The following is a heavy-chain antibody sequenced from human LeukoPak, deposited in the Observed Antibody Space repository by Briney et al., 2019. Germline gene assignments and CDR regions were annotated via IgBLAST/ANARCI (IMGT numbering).Heavy chain of an antibody. CDR2: IYYSGST. Sequence: PSETLSLTCTVSGGSISSSSYYWGWIRQPPGKGLEWIGSIYYSGSTYYNPSLKSRVTISVDTSKNQFSLKLSSVTAADTAVYYCASTTEVRGVIIMWGQGTLVTVSS. CDR3: ASTTEVRGVIIM. CDR1: GGSISSSSYY. J-gene: IGHJ4*02. D-gene: IGHD3-10*01. V-gene: IGHV4-39*07.